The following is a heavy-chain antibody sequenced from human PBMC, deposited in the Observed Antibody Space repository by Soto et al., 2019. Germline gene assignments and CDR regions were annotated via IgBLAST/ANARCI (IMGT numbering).Heavy chain of an antibody. CDR3: ARHRYLWDSSLSFGYYDYEMDV. CDR1: GGTFSSYA. Sequence: QVQLVQSGAEVKKPGSSVKVSCKASGGTFSSYAISWVRQAPGQGLEWMGGIIPIFGTANYAQKFQGRVTITADDSTSTAHMERSSLISADTAVYSCARHRYLWDSSLSFGYYDYEMDVWGQGSTVTVS. J-gene: IGHJ6*01. CDR2: IIPIFGTA. D-gene: IGHD6-6*01. V-gene: IGHV1-69*01.